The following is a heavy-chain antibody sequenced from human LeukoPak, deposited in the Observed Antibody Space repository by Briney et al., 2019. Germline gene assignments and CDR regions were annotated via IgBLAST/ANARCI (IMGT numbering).Heavy chain of an antibody. D-gene: IGHD5-12*01. J-gene: IGHJ6*02. CDR1: GFTFSSYG. V-gene: IGHV3-33*01. CDR2: IWYDGSNK. CDR3: ARAGYDYGILGMDV. Sequence: PGGSLRFSCAASGFTFSSYGMHWVRQAPGKGLEWVAVIWYDGSNKYYADSVKGRFTISRDNSKNTLYLQMNSLRAEDTAVYYCARAGYDYGILGMDVWGQGTTITVSS.